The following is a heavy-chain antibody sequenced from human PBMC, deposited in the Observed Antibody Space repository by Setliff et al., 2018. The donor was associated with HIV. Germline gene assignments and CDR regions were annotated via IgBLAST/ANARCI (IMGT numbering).Heavy chain of an antibody. Sequence: GGSLRLSCAASGFTFSSSWMSWVRQAPGKGLEWVAKIKPDGSEKYYVDSVRGRFTISRDNAKNSLYLQMNSLRVEDTAAYYCATDCAVVGGTGSLDSWGQGTLVTVSS. D-gene: IGHD1-26*01. CDR3: ATDCAVVGGTGSLDS. J-gene: IGHJ4*02. CDR1: GFTFSSSW. V-gene: IGHV3-7*05. CDR2: IKPDGSEK.